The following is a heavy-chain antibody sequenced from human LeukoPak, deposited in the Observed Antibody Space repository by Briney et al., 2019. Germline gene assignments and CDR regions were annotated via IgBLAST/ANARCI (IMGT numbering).Heavy chain of an antibody. CDR2: IFPGDSDT. CDR1: GYSFTSYW. D-gene: IGHD3-9*01. CDR3: ARPYYDILTGYWIAFDI. J-gene: IGHJ3*02. V-gene: IGHV5-51*01. Sequence: GESLKISCKGSGYSFTSYWIGWARQMPGKGLEWMGIIFPGDSDTTYSPSFQGQVTISADKSISTAYLQWSSLKASDTAMYYCARPYYDILTGYWIAFDIWGQGTMVTVSS.